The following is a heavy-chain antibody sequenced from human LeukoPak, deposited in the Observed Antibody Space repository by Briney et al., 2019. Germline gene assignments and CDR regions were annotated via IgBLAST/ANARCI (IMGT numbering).Heavy chain of an antibody. CDR2: ISYDGSNK. V-gene: IGHV3-30*18. D-gene: IGHD5-18*01. J-gene: IGHJ4*02. CDR3: AKDRGMGDNVDTAMEDY. CDR1: GFTFSSYG. Sequence: GRSLKLSCAASGFTFSSYGMHWVRQAPGKGLEWVAVISYDGSNKYYADSVKGRFTISRDNSKNTLYLQMNSLRAEDTAVYYCAKDRGMGDNVDTAMEDYWGQGTLVTVSS.